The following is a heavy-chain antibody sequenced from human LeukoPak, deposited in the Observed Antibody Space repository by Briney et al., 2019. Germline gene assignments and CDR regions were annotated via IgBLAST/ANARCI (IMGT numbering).Heavy chain of an antibody. CDR2: ISWDGGST. CDR3: ANLAQLWSYYYYYYYMDV. V-gene: IGHV3-43D*03. J-gene: IGHJ6*03. Sequence: PGGSLRLSCAASGFTFDDYAMHWVRQAPGKGLEWVSLISWDGGSTYYADSVKGRFTISRDNSKNSLYLQMNSLRAEDTAVYYCANLAQLWSYYYYYYYMDVWGKGTTVTVSS. D-gene: IGHD5-18*01. CDR1: GFTFDDYA.